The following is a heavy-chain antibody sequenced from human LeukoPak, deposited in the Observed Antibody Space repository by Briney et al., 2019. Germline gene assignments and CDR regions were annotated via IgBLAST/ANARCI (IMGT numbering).Heavy chain of an antibody. CDR2: MNPNSGNT. V-gene: IGHV1-8*01. Sequence: ASVKVSCKASGYTFTSYDINWVRQATGQGLEWMGWMNPNSGNTGYAQKFQGRVTMTRNTSISTAYMELSSLRSEDTAVYYCARGSQGSGSYLFNYWGQGTLVTVSS. CDR3: ARGSQGSGSYLFNY. J-gene: IGHJ4*02. D-gene: IGHD1-26*01. CDR1: GYTFTSYD.